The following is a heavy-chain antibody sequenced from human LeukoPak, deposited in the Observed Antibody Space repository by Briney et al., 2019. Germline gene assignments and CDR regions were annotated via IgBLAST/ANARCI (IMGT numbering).Heavy chain of an antibody. J-gene: IGHJ4*02. CDR1: GFTFSSYG. CDR2: IRSDGSNK. V-gene: IGHV3-30*02. D-gene: IGHD5/OR15-5a*01. Sequence: TGGSLRLSCAASGFTFSSYGIHWVRQAPGKGLEWVAFIRSDGSNKYYADSVKGRFTISRDNSKNTLYLQMNSLRAEDTAVYYCAKDNHVYGDYWGQGTLVTVSS. CDR3: AKDNHVYGDY.